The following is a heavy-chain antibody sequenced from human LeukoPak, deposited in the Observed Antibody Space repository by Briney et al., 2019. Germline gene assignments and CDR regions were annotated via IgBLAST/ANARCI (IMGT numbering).Heavy chain of an antibody. CDR1: GGTFSSYA. CDR3: ARDRRLRYCSGGSCYGGYFDY. CDR2: IFPMFGTA. J-gene: IGHJ4*02. V-gene: IGHV1-69*01. Sequence: SVKVSCKASGGTFSSYAISWVRQAPGQGLEWMGGIFPMFGTAKYAQKFQGRVTITADESTSTAYMELSSLRSEDTSAVYYCARDRRLRYCSGGSCYGGYFDYWGQGTLVTVSS. D-gene: IGHD2-15*01.